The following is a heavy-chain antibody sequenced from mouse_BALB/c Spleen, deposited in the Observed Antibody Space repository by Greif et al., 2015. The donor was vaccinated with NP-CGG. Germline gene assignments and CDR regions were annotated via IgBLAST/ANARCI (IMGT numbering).Heavy chain of an antibody. D-gene: IGHD2-4*01. CDR3: VREGLRRWYFDY. Sequence: VQLQQSGPGLVAPSQSLSITCTVSGFSLTSYDISWIRQPPGKGLEWLGVIWTGGGTNYNSAFMSRLSISKDNSKSXVFLKMNSLQTDDTAIYYCVREGLRRWYFDYWGQGTTLTVSS. CDR1: GFSLTSYD. V-gene: IGHV2-9-2*01. J-gene: IGHJ2*01. CDR2: IWTGGGT.